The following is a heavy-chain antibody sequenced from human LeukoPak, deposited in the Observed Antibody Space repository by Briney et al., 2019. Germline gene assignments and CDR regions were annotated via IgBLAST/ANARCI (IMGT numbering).Heavy chain of an antibody. CDR3: ARGLRQLVRSWHY. CDR2: INHRGST. J-gene: IGHJ4*02. Sequence: PSETLSLTCTVSGGSIRSSSYYWSWIRQPPGKGLEWIGEINHRGSTNYNPSLKSRVTISVDTSKNQFSLRLSSVTAADTAVYYCARGLRQLVRSWHYWGQGTLVTVSS. D-gene: IGHD6-6*01. CDR1: GGSIRSSSYY. V-gene: IGHV4-39*07.